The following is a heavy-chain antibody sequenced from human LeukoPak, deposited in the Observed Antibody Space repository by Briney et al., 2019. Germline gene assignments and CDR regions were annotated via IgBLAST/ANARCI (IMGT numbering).Heavy chain of an antibody. CDR2: INTDGSST. Sequence: GGSLRLSCAASGFTFSSYWMHWVRQAPGKGLVWVSRINTDGSSTSYADSVKGRFTISRDNAKNTLYLQMNSLRAEDTAVYYCATGYYDFWSGDHFDYWGQGTLVTVSS. CDR3: ATGYYDFWSGDHFDY. V-gene: IGHV3-74*01. D-gene: IGHD3-3*01. CDR1: GFTFSSYW. J-gene: IGHJ4*02.